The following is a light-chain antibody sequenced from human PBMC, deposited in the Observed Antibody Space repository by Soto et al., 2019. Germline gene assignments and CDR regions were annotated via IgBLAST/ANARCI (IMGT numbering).Light chain of an antibody. V-gene: IGLV2-14*03. CDR2: DVS. CDR1: SIDVGGYNH. CDR3: SSYTSSSTLYV. J-gene: IGLJ1*01. Sequence: QSVLTQPASLSGPLGKPITFSCPGTSIDVGGYNHVSWYQHHPGKAPKLMIYDVSNRPSGVSNRFSGSKSGNTASLTISGLQAEDEAGYYCSSYTSSSTLYVFGTGTKVTVL.